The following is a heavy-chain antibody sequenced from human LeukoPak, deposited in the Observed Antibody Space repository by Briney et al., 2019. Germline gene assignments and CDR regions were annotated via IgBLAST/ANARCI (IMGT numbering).Heavy chain of an antibody. V-gene: IGHV3-21*04. J-gene: IGHJ6*03. CDR3: ARDGYGNNYMDV. D-gene: IGHD5-18*01. CDR1: GFTFSSYA. Sequence: TGGSLRLSCAASGFTFSSYAMNWVRQAPGKGLEWVSSISSSSSYIYYADSVKGRFTISRDNAKNSLYLQMNSLRAEDTAVYYCARDGYGNNYMDVWGKGTTVIVSS. CDR2: ISSSSSYI.